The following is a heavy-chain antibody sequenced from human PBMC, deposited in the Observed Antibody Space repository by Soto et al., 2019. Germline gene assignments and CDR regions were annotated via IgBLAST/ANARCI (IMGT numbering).Heavy chain of an antibody. V-gene: IGHV4-31*03. CDR1: GGSISNDGYY. J-gene: IGHJ6*02. D-gene: IGHD2-15*01. CDR3: VGDHLVTAHYYGMDV. CDR2: IFYSGTT. Sequence: QVQLQESGPGLVKPSQTLSLICTVSGGSISNDGYYWSWMRQHPGKGREWIGYIFYSGTTYYNPSLTSRITMSLDTSNNQFSIEMHSLTAADTAVYYCVGDHLVTAHYYGMDVWGQGTTVTISS.